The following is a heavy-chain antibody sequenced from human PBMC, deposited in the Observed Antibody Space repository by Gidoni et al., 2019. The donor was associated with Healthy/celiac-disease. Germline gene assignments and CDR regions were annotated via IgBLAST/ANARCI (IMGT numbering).Heavy chain of an antibody. CDR2: IYHSGST. D-gene: IGHD5-12*01. CDR1: GYSISSGYY. CDR3: VGIEGKRWLQPTYVDY. J-gene: IGHJ4*02. V-gene: IGHV4-38-2*02. Sequence: QVQLQESGPGLVKPSETLSLTCTVSGYSISSGYYWGWIRQPPGKGLEWIGSIYHSGSTYYNPSLKSRVTISVDTSKNQFSLKLSSVTAADTAVYYCVGIEGKRWLQPTYVDYWGQGTLVTVSS.